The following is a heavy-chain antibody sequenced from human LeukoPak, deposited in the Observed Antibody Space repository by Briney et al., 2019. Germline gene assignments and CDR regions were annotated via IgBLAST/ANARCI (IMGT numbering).Heavy chain of an antibody. Sequence: ASVKVSCKASGYTFINHAIHWVRQAPGQRLEWMGWINAGNGNTKYSQKFQGRVTFTRDTSASTAYMELSSLRSEDTALYHCARGPGQYDYWGQGTLVTVSS. J-gene: IGHJ4*02. CDR3: ARGPGQYDY. CDR2: INAGNGNT. CDR1: GYTFINHA. V-gene: IGHV1-3*01. D-gene: IGHD3-10*01.